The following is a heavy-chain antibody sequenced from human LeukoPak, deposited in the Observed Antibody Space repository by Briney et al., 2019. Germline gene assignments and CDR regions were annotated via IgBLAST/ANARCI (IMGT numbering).Heavy chain of an antibody. D-gene: IGHD3-10*01. CDR1: GGSISSSSYY. CDR2: IYYSGST. J-gene: IGHJ5*02. Sequence: SETLSLTCTVSGGSISSSSYYWGWIRQPPGKGLEWIGSIYYSGSTYYNPSLKSRVTISVDTSKNQFSLKLSSVTAADTAVYYCARTYYYGSGSYYNWFDPWGHGTPVTVSS. CDR3: ARTYYYGSGSYYNWFDP. V-gene: IGHV4-39*01.